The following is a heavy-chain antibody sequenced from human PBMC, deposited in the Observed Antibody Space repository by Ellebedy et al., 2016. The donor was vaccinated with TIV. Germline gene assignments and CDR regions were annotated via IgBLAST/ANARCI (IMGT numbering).Heavy chain of an antibody. D-gene: IGHD4-17*01. Sequence: MPSETLSLTCTVSGGSISSSSYYWGWIRQPPGRELEWIGSIYYSGGPYYNPSLKSRVTISVDTSKNQFSLKLNSVTAADTAVYYCARGHGDYLFDNWGQGTLVTVSS. CDR2: IYYSGGP. CDR1: GGSISSSSYY. V-gene: IGHV4-39*07. J-gene: IGHJ4*02. CDR3: ARGHGDYLFDN.